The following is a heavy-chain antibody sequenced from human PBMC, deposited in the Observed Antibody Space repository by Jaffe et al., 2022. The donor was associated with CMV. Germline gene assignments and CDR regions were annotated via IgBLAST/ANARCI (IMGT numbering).Heavy chain of an antibody. CDR1: GFTFSSYA. CDR2: ISGSGGST. CDR3: AKDNSMGYSYGASQYGMDV. J-gene: IGHJ6*02. Sequence: EVQLLESGGGLVQPGGSLRLSCAASGFTFSSYAMSWVRQAPGKGLEWVSAISGSGGSTYYADSVKGRFTISRDNSKNTLYLQMNSLRAEDTAVYYCAKDNSMGYSYGASQYGMDVWGQGTTVTVSS. D-gene: IGHD5-18*01. V-gene: IGHV3-23*01.